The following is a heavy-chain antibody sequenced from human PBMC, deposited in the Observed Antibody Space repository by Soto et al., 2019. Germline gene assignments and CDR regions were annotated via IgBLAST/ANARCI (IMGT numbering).Heavy chain of an antibody. J-gene: IGHJ4*02. CDR3: ARGTPVTRKGYYFDY. CDR1: GGSISGYS. CDR2: VYNSEST. V-gene: IGHV4-59*01. D-gene: IGHD4-17*01. Sequence: PSETRSLTCSVSGGSISGYSWTRILQPPGKGLAYIGYVYNSESTNYNPSLKSRVAISADTSRNQFSLKLNFVTAADTAVYYCARGTPVTRKGYYFDYWGKGALVTVSS.